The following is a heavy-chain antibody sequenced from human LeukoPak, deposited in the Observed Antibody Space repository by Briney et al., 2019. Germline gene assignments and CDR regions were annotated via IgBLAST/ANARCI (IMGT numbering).Heavy chain of an antibody. CDR1: GFTFSSYA. CDR2: ISGSGGST. Sequence: GGSLRLSCAASGFTFSSYAMSWVRQAPGKGLEWVSAISGSGGSTYYADSVKGRFTISRDNAKNSLYLQMNSLRAEDTAVYYCARPPLRFLEWLPSPPFDYWGQGTLVTVSS. CDR3: ARPPLRFLEWLPSPPFDY. V-gene: IGHV3-23*01. J-gene: IGHJ4*02. D-gene: IGHD3-3*01.